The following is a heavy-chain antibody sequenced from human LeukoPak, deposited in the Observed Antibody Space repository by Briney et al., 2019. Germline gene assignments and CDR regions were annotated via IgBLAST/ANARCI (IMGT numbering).Heavy chain of an antibody. CDR3: ARRPVAMTTVTTGFDY. Sequence: GESLKISCKGSGYSFTSYWIGWVRQMPGKGLEWMGIIYPGDSDTRYSPSFQGQVTISADKSISTAYLQWSSLKASDTAMYYCARRPVAMTTVTTGFDYWGQGTLVTVSS. D-gene: IGHD4-17*01. V-gene: IGHV5-51*01. J-gene: IGHJ4*02. CDR1: GYSFTSYW. CDR2: IYPGDSDT.